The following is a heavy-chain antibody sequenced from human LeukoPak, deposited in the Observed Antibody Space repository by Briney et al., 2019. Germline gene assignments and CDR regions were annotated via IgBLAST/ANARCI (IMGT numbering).Heavy chain of an antibody. CDR2: IYDRGST. CDR3: ARHDSSGPYNAFDV. CDR1: GGSISSSSYY. D-gene: IGHD3-22*01. Sequence: SETLSLTCTVSGGSISSSSYYWGWIRQPPGKGREWIGTIYDRGSTYYNPSLKSRVTISADTSKNQFSLKLSSVTAADTAEYYCARHDSSGPYNAFDVWGQGTMVTVSS. J-gene: IGHJ3*01. V-gene: IGHV4-39*01.